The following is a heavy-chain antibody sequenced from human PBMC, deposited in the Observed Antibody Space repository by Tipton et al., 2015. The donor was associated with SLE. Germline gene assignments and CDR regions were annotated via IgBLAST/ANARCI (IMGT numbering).Heavy chain of an antibody. CDR2: INSDGSST. CDR1: GFTFSSYW. CDR3: ARVSWEYSSGQEPYFDY. Sequence: SLRLSCAASGFTFSSYWMHWVRQAPGKGLVWVSRINSDGSSTSYADSVKGRFTISRDNAKNTLYLQMNSLRAEDTAVYYRARVSWEYSSGQEPYFDYWGQGTLVTVSS. V-gene: IGHV3-74*01. D-gene: IGHD6-19*01. J-gene: IGHJ4*02.